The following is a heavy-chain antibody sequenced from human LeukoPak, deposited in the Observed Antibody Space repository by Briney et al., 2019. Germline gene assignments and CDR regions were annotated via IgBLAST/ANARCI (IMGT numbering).Heavy chain of an antibody. D-gene: IGHD7-27*01. J-gene: IGHJ4*02. CDR1: GVAFTTYA. CDR3: ARVGWGNWGLGDY. CDR2: ISGSGHST. Sequence: GGSLRLSCAASGVAFTTYAMTWVRQAPGKGLQWVSGISGSGHSTYYADSVKGRFTISRDNFKNTVYLQMNSLRAEDTAVYYCARVGWGNWGLGDYWGQGTLVTVSS. V-gene: IGHV3-23*01.